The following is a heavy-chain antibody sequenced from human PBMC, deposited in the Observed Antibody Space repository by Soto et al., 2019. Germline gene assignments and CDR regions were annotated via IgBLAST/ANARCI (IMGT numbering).Heavy chain of an antibody. CDR1: GFTFSDYY. CDR2: ISSSSSYT. CDR3: ARDPSYYDILTGYSRNRDY. J-gene: IGHJ4*02. D-gene: IGHD3-9*01. Sequence: QVQLVESGGGLVKPGGSLRLSCAASGFTFSDYYMSWIRQAPGKGLEWVSYISSSSSYTNYADSVKGRFTISRDNANNSLYLQMNSLRAEDTAVYYCARDPSYYDILTGYSRNRDYWGQGTLVTVSS. V-gene: IGHV3-11*05.